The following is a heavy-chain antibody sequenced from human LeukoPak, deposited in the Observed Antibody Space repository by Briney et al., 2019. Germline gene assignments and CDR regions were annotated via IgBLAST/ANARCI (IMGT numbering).Heavy chain of an antibody. Sequence: ASVKVSCKVSGYTLTELSMHWVRQAPGKGLEWMGGFDPEDGETIYAQKFQGRVTMTEDTPTDTAYMELSSLRSEDTAVYYCATVAITMARDYYYGMDVWGQGTTVTVSS. D-gene: IGHD3-10*01. CDR3: ATVAITMARDYYYGMDV. CDR2: FDPEDGET. J-gene: IGHJ6*02. V-gene: IGHV1-24*01. CDR1: GYTLTELS.